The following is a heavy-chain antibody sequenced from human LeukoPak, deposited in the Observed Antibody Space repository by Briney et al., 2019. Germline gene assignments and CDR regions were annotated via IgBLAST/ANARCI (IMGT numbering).Heavy chain of an antibody. CDR2: IYYSGSI. Sequence: PSETLSLTCTVSGGSISSYYWSWIRQPPGKGLEWIGYIYYSGSINYNPSLKSRVTISVDTSKNQFSLKLSSVTAADTAVYYCARGRYGTVSRGWFDPWGQGTLATVSS. CDR1: GGSISSYY. CDR3: ARGRYGTVSRGWFDP. V-gene: IGHV4-59*01. D-gene: IGHD1-1*01. J-gene: IGHJ5*02.